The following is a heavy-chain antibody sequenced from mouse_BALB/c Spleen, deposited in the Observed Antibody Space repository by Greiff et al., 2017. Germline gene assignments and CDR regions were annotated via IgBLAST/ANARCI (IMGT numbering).Heavy chain of an antibody. CDR2: IDPETGGT. Sequence: VQLQQSGAELVRPGASVTLSCKASGYTFTDYEMHWVKQTPVHGLEWIGAIDPETGGTAYNQKFKGKATLTADKSSSTAYMELRSLTSEDSAVYYCTGGGVYGNYEDWGQGTTLTVSS. CDR3: TGGGVYGNYED. D-gene: IGHD2-1*01. CDR1: GYTFTDYE. J-gene: IGHJ2*01. V-gene: IGHV1-15*01.